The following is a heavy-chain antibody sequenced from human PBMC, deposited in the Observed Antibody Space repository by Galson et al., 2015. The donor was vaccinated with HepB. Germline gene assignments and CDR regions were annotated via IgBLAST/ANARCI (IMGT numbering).Heavy chain of an antibody. Sequence: SVKVSCKASGGTFSSYTISWVRQAPGQGLEWMGRIIPILGIANYAQKFQGRVTITADKSTSTAYMELSSLRSEDTAVYYCARGGGYGLYLPPYGMDVWGQGTTVTVSS. V-gene: IGHV1-69*02. CDR3: ARGGGYGLYLPPYGMDV. J-gene: IGHJ6*02. CDR1: GGTFSSYT. D-gene: IGHD5-12*01. CDR2: IIPILGIA.